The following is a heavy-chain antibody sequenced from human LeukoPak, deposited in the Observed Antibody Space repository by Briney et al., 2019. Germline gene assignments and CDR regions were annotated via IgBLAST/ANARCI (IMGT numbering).Heavy chain of an antibody. Sequence: SGGSLRLSCAASGFTFSTYSMNWVRQAPGKGLEWVSSISSGSSFIYYADSVKGRFTISRDNAKNSLFLQVNSLRAEDTAVYYCARESSGYFYWGQGTLVTVSS. CDR2: ISSGSSFI. CDR3: ARESSGYFY. CDR1: GFTFSTYS. D-gene: IGHD3-22*01. J-gene: IGHJ4*02. V-gene: IGHV3-21*01.